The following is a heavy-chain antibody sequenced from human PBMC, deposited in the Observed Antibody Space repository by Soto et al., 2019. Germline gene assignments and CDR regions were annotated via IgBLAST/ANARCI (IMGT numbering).Heavy chain of an antibody. D-gene: IGHD3-16*01. J-gene: IGHJ4*02. V-gene: IGHV1-3*01. CDR2: INAGNGNT. Sequence: QVQLVQSGAEVKKPGASVKVSSKASGYTFTSYAMHWVRQAPGQRLEWMGWINAGNGNTKYSQKFQGRVTITRDTSASTAYMELSSLRSEDTAVYYCARGDFLTYDDYWGQGTLVTVSS. CDR3: ARGDFLTYDDY. CDR1: GYTFTSYA.